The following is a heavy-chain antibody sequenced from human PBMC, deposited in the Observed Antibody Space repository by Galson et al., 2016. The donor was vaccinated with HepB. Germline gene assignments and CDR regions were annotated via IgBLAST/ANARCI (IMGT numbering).Heavy chain of an antibody. J-gene: IGHJ4*02. CDR2: INAGDGNT. Sequence: SVKVSCKASGYTFTNCAMHWVRQAPGQRLEWMGWINAGDGNTKYSRKFQGRVTITRDTSANTAYMEMSSLTSEDTAVYYCARPTINIPAAGNYFDYWGQGTLVTVSS. CDR1: GYTFTNCA. D-gene: IGHD6-13*01. V-gene: IGHV1-3*01. CDR3: ARPTINIPAAGNYFDY.